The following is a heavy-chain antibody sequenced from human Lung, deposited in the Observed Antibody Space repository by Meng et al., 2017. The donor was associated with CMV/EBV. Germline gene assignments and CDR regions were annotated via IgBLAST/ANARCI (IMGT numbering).Heavy chain of an antibody. CDR2: INPDGSAK. J-gene: IGHJ4*02. CDR3: ARSSSR. Sequence: GESLKISCAASGFTFSTDWMTWVRQAPGKGLEWVANINPDGSAKYYVDSVKGRFTISRDNAMNSLYLQMNSLRAEDTAVYYCARSSSRWGQGTLVIVSS. V-gene: IGHV3-7*01. CDR1: GFTFSTDW. D-gene: IGHD6-6*01.